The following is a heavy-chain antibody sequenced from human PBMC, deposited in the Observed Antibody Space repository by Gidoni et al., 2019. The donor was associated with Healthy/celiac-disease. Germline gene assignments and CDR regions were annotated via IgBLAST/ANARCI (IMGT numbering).Heavy chain of an antibody. CDR3: ARDGRYCSGCSCYLHWYFDL. CDR1: GGTFSSYA. Sequence: QEQLVQSGAEVKKPGSSLKVSCKASGGTFSSYAISWRRQAPGQGLEWMGGIIPIFGTANYAQKFQGRVTITADESTGTSYMELSSLRTEDMAVYYCARDGRYCSGCSCYLHWYFDLWGRGTLVTVSS. CDR2: IIPIFGTA. D-gene: IGHD2-15*01. J-gene: IGHJ2*01. V-gene: IGHV1-69*01.